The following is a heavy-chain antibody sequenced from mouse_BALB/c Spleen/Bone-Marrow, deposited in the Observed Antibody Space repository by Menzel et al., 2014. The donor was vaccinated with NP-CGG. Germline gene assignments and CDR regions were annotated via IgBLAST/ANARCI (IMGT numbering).Heavy chain of an antibody. V-gene: IGHV2-6-7*01. CDR1: GFSLTGYG. D-gene: IGHD2-14*01. J-gene: IGHJ4*01. CDR2: IWHDGST. Sequence: QVQLKESGPGLVAPSQSLSITCTVSGFSLTGYGVNWVRRPPGKGLEWLGMIWHDGSTEYYSGLKSRLSISKDNSKSEVFLKMNSLQTDDTARYYCARDRFDGSYAMDYWGQGISVTVSS. CDR3: ARDRFDGSYAMDY.